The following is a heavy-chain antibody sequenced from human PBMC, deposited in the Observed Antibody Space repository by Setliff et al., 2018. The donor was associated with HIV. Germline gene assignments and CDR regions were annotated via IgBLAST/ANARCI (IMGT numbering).Heavy chain of an antibody. CDR3: ARDRSLRFSKSPSFNYFDV. D-gene: IGHD3-10*01. V-gene: IGHV4-38-2*02. J-gene: IGHJ4*02. CDR1: GYSITNGNY. CDR2: IYSTGHT. Sequence: PSETLSLTCPVFGYSITNGNYWAWIRQSPGKGLEWIGSIYSTGHTYYNPSHKSRLTMSVDTAKNRFSLKLISVTAADTAVYYCARDRSLRFSKSPSFNYFDVWGQGALVTV.